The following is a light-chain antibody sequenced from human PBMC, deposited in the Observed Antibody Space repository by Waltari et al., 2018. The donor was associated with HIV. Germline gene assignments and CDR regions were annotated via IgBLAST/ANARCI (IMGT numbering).Light chain of an antibody. Sequence: QSVLTQPPSASGTPGQRVTISCSGSRSNIGNNDVYWFQHLPGTAPKLLIYRNKRRPAGVPDRFTGSKSGTSAALAISGRRSEDEADYYCDAWDNSLSGRVFGGGTKLTVL. CDR2: RNK. V-gene: IGLV1-47*01. CDR3: DAWDNSLSGRV. J-gene: IGLJ3*02. CDR1: RSNIGNND.